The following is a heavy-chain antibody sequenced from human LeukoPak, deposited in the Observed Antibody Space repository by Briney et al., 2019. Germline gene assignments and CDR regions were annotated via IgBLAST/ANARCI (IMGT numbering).Heavy chain of an antibody. V-gene: IGHV1-69*13. Sequence: GASVKVSCKASGGTFSSYAISWVRQAPGQGLEWMGGIIPIFGTANYAQKFQGRVTITADESTSTAYMELSSLRSEDTAVYYCARDPGTAQWLGPPYYYGMDVWGQGTTVTVSS. CDR2: IIPIFGTA. CDR3: ARDPGTAQWLGPPYYYGMDV. D-gene: IGHD6-19*01. J-gene: IGHJ6*02. CDR1: GGTFSSYA.